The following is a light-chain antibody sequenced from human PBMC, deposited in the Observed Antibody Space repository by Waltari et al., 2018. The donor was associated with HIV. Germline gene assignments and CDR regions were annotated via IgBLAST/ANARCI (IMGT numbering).Light chain of an antibody. CDR3: QSYDDNDLWV. J-gene: IGLJ3*02. Sequence: FILTQPHSVSESPGQTITTSCTRRRGHLASNLVQWYQQLPASLPTTVIYEDDQRPSGVPHRFSGSIDISSNSASLTISGLTPEDEADYYCQSYDDNDLWVFGGGTKLTVL. V-gene: IGLV6-57*04. CDR1: RGHLASNL. CDR2: EDD.